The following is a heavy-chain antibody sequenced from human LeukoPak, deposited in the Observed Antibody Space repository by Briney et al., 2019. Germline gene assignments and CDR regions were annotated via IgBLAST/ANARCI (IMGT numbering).Heavy chain of an antibody. CDR1: GFSFSTSA. J-gene: IGHJ5*02. Sequence: TGGSLRLSCAASGFSFSTSAMSWVRQAPGKGLEWVSVISDSGGETYYADSVKGRFTISRDNSKSTLYLQMNGLRAEDTAVYHCAKGSGGAAFDPWGQGTLVTVSS. CDR3: AKGSGGAAFDP. D-gene: IGHD2-15*01. CDR2: ISDSGGET. V-gene: IGHV3-23*01.